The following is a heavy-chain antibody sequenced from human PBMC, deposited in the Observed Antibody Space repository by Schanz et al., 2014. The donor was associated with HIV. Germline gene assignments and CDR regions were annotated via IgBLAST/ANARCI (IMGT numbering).Heavy chain of an antibody. J-gene: IGHJ6*02. CDR3: AKDAGGAMDV. CDR2: ISSNTNYI. D-gene: IGHD3-16*01. CDR1: GFTFNNYG. V-gene: IGHV3-21*01. Sequence: DVQLVESGGGLVKRGGSLRLSCAASGFTFNNYGVNWVRQAPGKGLEWISSISSNTNYINYADSVKGRFTISRDNSKNTLYLQMNSLRPEDTAVYYCAKDAGGAMDVWGQGTTVTVSS.